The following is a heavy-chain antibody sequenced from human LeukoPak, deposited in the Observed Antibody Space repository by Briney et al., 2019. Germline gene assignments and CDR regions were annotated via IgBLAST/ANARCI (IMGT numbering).Heavy chain of an antibody. CDR1: GGSISSSNW. V-gene: IGHV4-4*02. Sequence: SGTLSLTCAVSGGSISSSNWWSWVRQPPGKGLEWIGEIYHSGSTNYNPSLKSRVTISVDKSKNQFSLKLSSVTAADTAVYYCASGEGYCSSTSCSRQINAFDIWGQGTMVTVSS. D-gene: IGHD2-2*01. CDR2: IYHSGST. CDR3: ASGEGYCSSTSCSRQINAFDI. J-gene: IGHJ3*02.